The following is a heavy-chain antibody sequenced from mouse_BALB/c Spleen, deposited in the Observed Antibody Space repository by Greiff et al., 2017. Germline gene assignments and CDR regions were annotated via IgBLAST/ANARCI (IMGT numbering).Heavy chain of an antibody. D-gene: IGHD2-1*01. Sequence: EVQLQESGAELVKPGASVKLSCTASGFNIKDTYMHWVKQRPEQGLEWIGRIDPANGNTKYDPKFQGKATITADTSSNTAYLQLSSLTSEDTAVYYCARERGGNYVPFAYWGQGTLVTVSA. V-gene: IGHV14-3*02. J-gene: IGHJ3*01. CDR2: IDPANGNT. CDR3: ARERGGNYVPFAY. CDR1: GFNIKDTY.